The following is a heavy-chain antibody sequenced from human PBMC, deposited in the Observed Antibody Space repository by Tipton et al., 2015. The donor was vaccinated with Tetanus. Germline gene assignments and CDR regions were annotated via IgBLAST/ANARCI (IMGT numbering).Heavy chain of an antibody. V-gene: IGHV4-59*08. CDR3: ARHLYGYWFDP. CDR1: GDSVSGYY. CDR2: VYYTGDT. D-gene: IGHD3-10*01. Sequence: TLSLTCTVPGDSVSGYYWSWIRQPPGKGLEWVGYVYYTGDTNYNPSLKSRVTIAVDRSQNVFSLNLTSVTAADTAVYYCARHLYGYWFDPWGQGALVTVSS. J-gene: IGHJ5*02.